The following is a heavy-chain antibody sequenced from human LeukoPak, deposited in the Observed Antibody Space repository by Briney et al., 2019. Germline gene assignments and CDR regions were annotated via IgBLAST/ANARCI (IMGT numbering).Heavy chain of an antibody. Sequence: AGGSLRLSCAASGFPIFDNGISCVRQAPGKGLEWVSGINWNGGSTGYADSVKGRFTISRDNAKNSLYLQMNSLRAEDTALYYCARDPNSEYCSGDSCYSDYWGQGTLVTVSS. CDR3: ARDPNSEYCSGDSCYSDY. V-gene: IGHV3-20*04. CDR1: GFPIFDNG. CDR2: INWNGGST. J-gene: IGHJ4*02. D-gene: IGHD2-15*01.